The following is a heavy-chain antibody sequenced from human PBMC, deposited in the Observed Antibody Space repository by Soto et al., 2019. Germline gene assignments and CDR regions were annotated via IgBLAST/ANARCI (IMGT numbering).Heavy chain of an antibody. J-gene: IGHJ6*02. V-gene: IGHV1-46*01. Sequence: ASVKVSCKASGYTFTSYYMHWVRQAPGRGLDWMGIINPSGGSTSYAQKFQGRVTMTRDTSTSTVYMELSSLRSEDTAVYYCARALGYSYGSYYYYYGMDVWGQGTTVTVSS. CDR1: GYTFTSYY. CDR2: INPSGGST. CDR3: ARALGYSYGSYYYYYGMDV. D-gene: IGHD5-18*01.